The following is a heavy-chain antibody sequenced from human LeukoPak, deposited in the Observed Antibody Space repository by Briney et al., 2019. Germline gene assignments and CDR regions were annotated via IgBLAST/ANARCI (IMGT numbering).Heavy chain of an antibody. D-gene: IGHD6-19*01. CDR2: ISYDGSNK. J-gene: IGHJ6*04. CDR1: GFTFSSYG. Sequence: GRSLRLSCAASGFTFSSYGMHWVRQAPGKGLEWVAVISYDGSNKCYADSVKGRFTISRDNSKNTLYLQMNSLRAEDTAVYYCAKDLRQWLVLGNYYYAMDVWGKGTTVTVSS. CDR3: AKDLRQWLVLGNYYYAMDV. V-gene: IGHV3-30*18.